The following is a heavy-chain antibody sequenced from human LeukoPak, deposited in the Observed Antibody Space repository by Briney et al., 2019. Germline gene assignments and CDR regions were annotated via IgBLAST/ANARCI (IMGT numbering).Heavy chain of an antibody. J-gene: IGHJ4*02. CDR3: ARPRLLYGSGPILV. V-gene: IGHV4-34*01. CDR2: INHSGRT. D-gene: IGHD3-10*01. Sequence: SETLSLTCAVYGGSFSGYYWSWIRQPPGKGLEWIGEINHSGRTNYNPSLKSRVTISVDTSKNQFSLKLSSVTAADTAVYYCARPRLLYGSGPILVWGQGNLVTVSS. CDR1: GGSFSGYY.